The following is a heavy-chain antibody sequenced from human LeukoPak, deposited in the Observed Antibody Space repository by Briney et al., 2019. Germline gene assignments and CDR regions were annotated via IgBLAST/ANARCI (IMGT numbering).Heavy chain of an antibody. CDR1: GGSFSGYY. CDR3: ASSPTYYEFWSGYHDAFDI. D-gene: IGHD3-3*01. J-gene: IGHJ3*02. Sequence: SETLSLTCAVYGGSFSGYYWSWICQRPGKGLEWIGEINHSGSTNYNPSLMSRVTLSVDTSKSQFSLKLNSVTAADTAVLYTASSPTYYEFWSGYHDAFDIWGQGTMVTVSS. V-gene: IGHV4-34*01. CDR2: INHSGST.